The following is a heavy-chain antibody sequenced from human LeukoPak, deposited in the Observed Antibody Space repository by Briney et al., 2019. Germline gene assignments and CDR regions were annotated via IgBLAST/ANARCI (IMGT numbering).Heavy chain of an antibody. Sequence: GGSLRLSCAASRFTFSGYAMYWVRQAPGKGLEWVSAISGSGGSTYYADSVKGRFTISRDNSKNTLYLQMNSLRADDTAVYYCAKDLAGKPGGAFDIWGQGTMVTVSS. D-gene: IGHD1-14*01. CDR1: RFTFSGYA. J-gene: IGHJ3*02. V-gene: IGHV3-23*01. CDR2: ISGSGGST. CDR3: AKDLAGKPGGAFDI.